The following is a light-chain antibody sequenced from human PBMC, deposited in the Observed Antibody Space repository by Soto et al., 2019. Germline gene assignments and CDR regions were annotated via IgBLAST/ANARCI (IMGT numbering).Light chain of an antibody. V-gene: IGLV1-44*01. CDR3: AAWDASLNGYV. CDR1: TSNIGSKT. CDR2: SND. Sequence: QSVLTQSPSASGTPGQRVTMSCSGSTSNIGSKTVNWYRQLPGTAPKLLIYSNDQRPSGVPDRFSGSKSGTSASLAISGLQSEDEADHYCAAWDASLNGYVFGTGTRSPS. J-gene: IGLJ1*01.